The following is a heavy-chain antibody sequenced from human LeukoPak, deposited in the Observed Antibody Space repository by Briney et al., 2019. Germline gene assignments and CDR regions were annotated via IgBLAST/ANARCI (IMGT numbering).Heavy chain of an antibody. CDR2: INPSDGST. J-gene: IGHJ5*02. V-gene: IGHV1-46*01. Sequence: GGSVKVSCKASGYTFTSYYMHWVRQAPGQGLEWMGIINPSDGSTSYAQKFQGRVIMTTDTSTSTAYMELRSLRSDDTAVYYCARAVRGNWFDPWGQGTLVTVSS. CDR1: GYTFTSYY. CDR3: ARAVRGNWFDP.